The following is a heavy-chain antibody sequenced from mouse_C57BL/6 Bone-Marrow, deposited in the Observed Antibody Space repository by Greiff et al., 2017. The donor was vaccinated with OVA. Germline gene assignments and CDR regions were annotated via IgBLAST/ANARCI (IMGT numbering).Heavy chain of an antibody. D-gene: IGHD2-3*01. V-gene: IGHV1-64*01. Sequence: VQLQQPGAELVKPGASVKLSCKASGYTFTSYWMHWVKQRPGQGLEWIGMIHPNSGSTNYNEKFKSKATLTVDTSSSTAYMQLSSLTSEDSAVYYCARRGYDLFDDWGQGTTLTVSS. CDR1: GYTFTSYW. J-gene: IGHJ2*01. CDR2: IHPNSGST. CDR3: ARRGYDLFDD.